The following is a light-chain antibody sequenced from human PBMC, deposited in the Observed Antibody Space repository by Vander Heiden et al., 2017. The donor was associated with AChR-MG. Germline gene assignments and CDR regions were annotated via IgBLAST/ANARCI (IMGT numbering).Light chain of an antibody. V-gene: IGLV4-69*01. CDR2: LNSDGSH. CDR3: QTWGTAVV. CDR1: SGHSSYA. Sequence: QLVLTQSPSASASLGASVKLTCTLSSGHSSYAIAWHQQQPEKGPRYLMKLNSDGSHSKGDGIPDRFSGSSSGAERCLTISSLQSEDEADYYCQTWGTAVVFGGGTKLTVL. J-gene: IGLJ2*01.